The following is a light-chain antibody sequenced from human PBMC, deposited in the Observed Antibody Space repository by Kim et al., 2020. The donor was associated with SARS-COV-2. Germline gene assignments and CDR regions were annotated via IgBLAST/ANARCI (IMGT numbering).Light chain of an antibody. Sequence: SSELTQDPAVSVALGQTVRITCRGDSLRSYYATWYQQKPGQAPVLVIYGKNNRPSGIPDRFSGSSSGNTASLTITGAQAEDEADYYCKSRGTSGNVVLSGGTQLTVL. CDR1: SLRSYY. J-gene: IGLJ2*01. V-gene: IGLV3-19*01. CDR3: KSRGTSGNVV. CDR2: GKN.